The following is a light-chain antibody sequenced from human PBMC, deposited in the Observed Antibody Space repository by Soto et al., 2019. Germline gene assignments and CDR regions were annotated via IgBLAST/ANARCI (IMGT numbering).Light chain of an antibody. J-gene: IGKJ1*01. CDR2: DAS. Sequence: EIVMTQSQATLSVSPGESATLSCRASQSVRSNLAWYQQKPGQAPRLLIYDASNRATGIPDRFSGNGSGTDFTLTISRLEPEDFAVYYCQQYGSSPWTFGQGTKVDI. CDR1: QSVRSN. V-gene: IGKV3-20*01. CDR3: QQYGSSPWT.